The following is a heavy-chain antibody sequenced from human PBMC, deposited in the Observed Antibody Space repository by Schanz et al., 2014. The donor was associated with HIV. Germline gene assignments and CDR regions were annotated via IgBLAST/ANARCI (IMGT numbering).Heavy chain of an antibody. CDR3: AKAAVTDYLDY. V-gene: IGHV3-30-3*01. D-gene: IGHD2-21*02. CDR1: GFTFSSNA. CDR2: ISYDGSNK. J-gene: IGHJ4*02. Sequence: QVQLVESGGGVVQPGRSLRLSCAASGFTFSSNAMHWVRQAPGKGLEWVAVISYDGSNKYYADSVKGRFTISRDNSKNTLYLQMNSLRTEDTAVYYCAKAAVTDYLDYWGQGTLVTVSS.